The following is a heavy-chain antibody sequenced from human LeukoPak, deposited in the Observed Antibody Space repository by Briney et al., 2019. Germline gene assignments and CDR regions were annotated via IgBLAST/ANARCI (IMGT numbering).Heavy chain of an antibody. D-gene: IGHD2-2*01. CDR1: GDSITIYY. CDR3: ARVVPAAQDPYYYYMDV. CDR2: VYYSGTT. V-gene: IGHV4-59*08. Sequence: SETLSLTCTVSGDSITIYYWSWIRQPPGKGLEWIGYVYYSGTTNYNPSLKSRVTMSLDTSKNQFSLRLSSVTAADTAVYYCARVVPAAQDPYYYYMDVWGKGTTVTVSS. J-gene: IGHJ6*03.